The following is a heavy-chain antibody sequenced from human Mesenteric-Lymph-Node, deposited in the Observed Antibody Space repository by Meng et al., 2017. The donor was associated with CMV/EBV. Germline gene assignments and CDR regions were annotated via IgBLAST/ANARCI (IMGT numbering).Heavy chain of an antibody. CDR3: ASLYYYDSSGYY. D-gene: IGHD3-22*01. J-gene: IGHJ4*02. Sequence: SETLSLTCTVSGGSVNSYDWSWIRQPPGKGLEWIGEINHSGSTNYNPSLKSRVTISVDTSKNQFSLKLSSVTAADTAVYYCASLYYYDSSGYYWGQGTLVTVSS. V-gene: IGHV4-34*01. CDR2: INHSGST. CDR1: GGSVNSYD.